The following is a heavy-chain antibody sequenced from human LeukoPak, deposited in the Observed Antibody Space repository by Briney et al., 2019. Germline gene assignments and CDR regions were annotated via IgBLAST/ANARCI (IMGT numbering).Heavy chain of an antibody. D-gene: IGHD3-22*01. J-gene: IGHJ3*02. CDR2: INHSGST. CDR3: ARNDHYDPDAFDI. V-gene: IGHV4-34*01. Sequence: PSENLFRNCTVYGGSFSGYYWSWIRHPPGKGLEWIGEINHSGSTNYNPSLKSRVTISVDTSKNQFSLKLSSVTAADTAVCYCARNDHYDPDAFDIWGQGTMVTVSS. CDR1: GGSFSGYY.